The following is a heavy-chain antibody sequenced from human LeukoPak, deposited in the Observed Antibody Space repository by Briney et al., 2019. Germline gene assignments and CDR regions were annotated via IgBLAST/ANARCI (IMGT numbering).Heavy chain of an antibody. CDR2: IIPILGIA. Sequence: SVKVSCKASGYTFTDYAISWVRQAPGQGLEWMGRIIPILGIANYAQKFQGRVTITADKSTSTAYMELSSLRSEDTAVYYCASLIAARPIDYYYYGMDVWGQGTTVTVSS. D-gene: IGHD6-6*01. V-gene: IGHV1-69*04. CDR1: GYTFTDYA. J-gene: IGHJ6*02. CDR3: ASLIAARPIDYYYYGMDV.